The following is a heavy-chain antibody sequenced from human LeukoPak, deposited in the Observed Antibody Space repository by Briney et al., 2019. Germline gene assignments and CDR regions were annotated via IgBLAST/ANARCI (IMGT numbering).Heavy chain of an antibody. CDR1: GGSISSYY. Sequence: PSEALSLTCTVSGGSISSYYWSWIRQPPGKGLEWIGYIHYIGSTKYNPSLKSRVTITVDTSKNQFSLKINSVTAADTALYYCARHVNSGFDYWGQGALVTVSS. V-gene: IGHV4-59*08. J-gene: IGHJ4*02. CDR3: ARHVNSGFDY. CDR2: IHYIGST. D-gene: IGHD6-19*01.